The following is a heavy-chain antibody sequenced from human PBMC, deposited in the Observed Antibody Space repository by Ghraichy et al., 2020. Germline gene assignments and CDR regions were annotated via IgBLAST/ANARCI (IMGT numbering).Heavy chain of an antibody. CDR1: GFTFSRYT. J-gene: IGHJ6*02. CDR2: ISTVSNYI. V-gene: IGHV3-21*06. CDR3: ARRDYYYYGMDV. Sequence: SCKASGFTFSRYTMNWVRQAPGKGLEWVASISTVSNYISYADSLKGRFTISRDNAKNSLVLQMSSLRAEDTAVYFCARRDYYYYGMDVWGQGTTVTVSS.